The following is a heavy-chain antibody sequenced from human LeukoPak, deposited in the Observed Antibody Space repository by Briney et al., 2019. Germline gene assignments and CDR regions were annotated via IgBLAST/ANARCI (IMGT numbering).Heavy chain of an antibody. J-gene: IGHJ4*02. V-gene: IGHV3-21*01. CDR2: ISSSSGYI. D-gene: IGHD5-24*01. Sequence: GGSLRLSCAVSGLTFSSDSMNWVRQAPGKGLEWVSFISSSSGYIYYAASVRGRFTVSRDNAKNSLYLQMNSLRAEDTAVYYCARCKDGYNYGGFDSWGQGTLLTVSS. CDR3: ARCKDGYNYGGFDS. CDR1: GLTFSSDS.